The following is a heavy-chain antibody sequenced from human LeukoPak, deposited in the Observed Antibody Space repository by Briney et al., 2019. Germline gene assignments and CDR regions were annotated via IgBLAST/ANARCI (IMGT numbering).Heavy chain of an antibody. CDR3: AKEYSGSPEAFDI. CDR1: GFTFSSYG. D-gene: IGHD6-19*01. V-gene: IGHV3-30*02. Sequence: GGSLRLPCAASGFTFSSYGMHWVRQAPGKGLEWVAFIRYDGSNKYYADSVKGRFTISRDNSKNTLYLQMNSLRAEDTAVYYCAKEYSGSPEAFDIWGQGTMVTVSS. CDR2: IRYDGSNK. J-gene: IGHJ3*02.